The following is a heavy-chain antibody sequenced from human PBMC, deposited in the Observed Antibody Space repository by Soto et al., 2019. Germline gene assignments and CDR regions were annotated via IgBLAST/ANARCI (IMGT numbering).Heavy chain of an antibody. Sequence: SETLSLTCSVSGDSISRIDYYWTWIRQHPEKGLEWIGNIYFRGNTYYSPSLESRLTISVDTSKNQFSLKLASVTAADTAVYYCAREGGSYDSGGYLIRGAFDIWGQGTMVTVSS. CDR2: IYFRGNT. CDR3: AREGGSYDSGGYLIRGAFDI. J-gene: IGHJ3*02. CDR1: GDSISRIDYY. V-gene: IGHV4-31*03. D-gene: IGHD3-22*01.